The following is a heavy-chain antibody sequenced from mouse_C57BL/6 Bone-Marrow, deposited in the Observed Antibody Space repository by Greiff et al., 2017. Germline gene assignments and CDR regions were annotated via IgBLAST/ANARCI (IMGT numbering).Heavy chain of an antibody. CDR2: IDPENGDT. D-gene: IGHD2-3*01. J-gene: IGHJ3*01. CDR1: GFNIKDDY. Sequence: EVQRVESGAELVRPGASVKLSCTASGFNIKDDYMHWVKQRPEQGLEWIGWIDPENGDTEYASKFQGKAPITADTSSNTAYLQLSSLTSEDAAAYYCTPYDDKGPWFAYWGQGTLVTVSA. CDR3: TPYDDKGPWFAY. V-gene: IGHV14-4*01.